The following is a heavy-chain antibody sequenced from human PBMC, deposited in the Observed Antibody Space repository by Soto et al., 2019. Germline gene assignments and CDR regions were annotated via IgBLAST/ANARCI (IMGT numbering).Heavy chain of an antibody. CDR2: IRSKAYGGTT. J-gene: IGHJ4*02. CDR3: TSSAAAGTLDY. V-gene: IGHV3-49*03. Sequence: EVQLVESGGGLVQLGRSLRLSCTASGFTFGDYGMTWFRQAPGKGLEWVGFIRSKAYGGTTEYAASVNGRFTVSRDDSKSIAYLQMNSLKIEDTAVYYCTSSAAAGTLDYWGQGTLVTVSS. CDR1: GFTFGDYG. D-gene: IGHD6-13*01.